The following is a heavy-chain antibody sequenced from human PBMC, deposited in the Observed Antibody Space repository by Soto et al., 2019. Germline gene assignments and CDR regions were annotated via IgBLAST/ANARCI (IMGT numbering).Heavy chain of an antibody. J-gene: IGHJ1*01. D-gene: IGHD5-12*01. CDR1: AFTFSSYA. CDR3: ARFLCRYGYKRDVLAF. CDR2: ISYDGSNK. V-gene: IGHV3-30-3*01. Sequence: GGSLRLSCAASAFTFSSYAMHWVRQAPGKGLEWVAVISYDGSNKYYADSVKGRFTISRDNSKNTLYLQMNSLRAEDTAVYYCARFLCRYGYKRDVLAFWGQRTLVPVSS.